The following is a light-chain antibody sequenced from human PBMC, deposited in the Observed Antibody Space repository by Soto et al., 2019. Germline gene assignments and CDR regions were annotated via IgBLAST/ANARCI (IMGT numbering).Light chain of an antibody. Sequence: DIQMTQSPSALSASVGDRVTITCRASQNINIYLHWYQQKPGKAPELLIFAASSVRSGVPSRFIGSGSGTEFTLAISSLQPEDVATYYCQQSYTSPPFTFGPGTKVDIK. CDR3: QQSYTSPPFT. CDR2: AAS. CDR1: QNINIY. V-gene: IGKV1-39*01. J-gene: IGKJ3*01.